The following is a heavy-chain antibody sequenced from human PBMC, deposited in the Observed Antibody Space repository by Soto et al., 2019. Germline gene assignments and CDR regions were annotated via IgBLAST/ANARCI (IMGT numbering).Heavy chain of an antibody. D-gene: IGHD3-16*01. CDR3: ARHGGDGYNYWYFDL. CDR2: IDPSDSYT. V-gene: IGHV5-10-1*03. Sequence: EVQLVQSGAEVKKPGESLRISCKGSGYSFTSYWISWVRQMPGKGLEWMGRIDPSDSYTNYSPSFQGHVTISADKSISTAYLQWSSLKASDTAMYYCARHGGDGYNYWYFDLWGRGTLVTVSS. CDR1: GYSFTSYW. J-gene: IGHJ2*01.